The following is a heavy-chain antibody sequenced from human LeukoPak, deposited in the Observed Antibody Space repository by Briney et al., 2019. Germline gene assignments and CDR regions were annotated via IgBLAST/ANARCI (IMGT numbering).Heavy chain of an antibody. CDR2: IYPRDGST. Sequence: ASVKVSCKASGYTFTSNYIHWVRQAPGQRLEWMGMIYPRDGSTSYAQKFQGRVTVTRDTSTSTVHMELSGLRSEDTAVYYCARDQEGFDYWGQGTLVTVSS. CDR1: GYTFTSNY. CDR3: ARDQEGFDY. V-gene: IGHV1-46*01. J-gene: IGHJ4*02.